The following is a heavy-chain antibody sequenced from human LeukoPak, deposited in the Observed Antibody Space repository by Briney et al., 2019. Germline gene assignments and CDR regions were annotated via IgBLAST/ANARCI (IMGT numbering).Heavy chain of an antibody. CDR1: GFTFSSYG. V-gene: IGHV3-30*18. CDR3: AKDRGSSSAAYGMDV. D-gene: IGHD6-13*01. Sequence: GGSLRLSCAASGFTFSSYGMHWVRQAPGKGLEWVALISFDGVKTDYADSMKGRFTISRDSSQNTLYLQMNSLRAEDTAVYYCAKDRGSSSAAYGMDVWGQGTTVTVSS. CDR2: ISFDGVKT. J-gene: IGHJ6*02.